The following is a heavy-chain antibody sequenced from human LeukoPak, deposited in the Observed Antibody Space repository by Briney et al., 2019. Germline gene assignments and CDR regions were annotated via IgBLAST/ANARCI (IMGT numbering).Heavy chain of an antibody. Sequence: PSETLSLTCAVYGGSFSGYYWSWIRQPPGKGLEWIGEINHSGSTNYNPSLKSRVTISVDTSKNQFSLKLSSVTAADTAVYYCARAYGDYSQHWFDPWGQGTLVTVSS. J-gene: IGHJ5*02. V-gene: IGHV4-34*01. CDR1: GGSFSGYY. CDR2: INHSGST. D-gene: IGHD4-17*01. CDR3: ARAYGDYSQHWFDP.